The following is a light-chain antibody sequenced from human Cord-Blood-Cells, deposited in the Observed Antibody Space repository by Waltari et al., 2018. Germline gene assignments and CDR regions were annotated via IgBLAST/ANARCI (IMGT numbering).Light chain of an antibody. V-gene: IGKV1-5*03. Sequence: DIQMTHSPSTLSASVGDRVTITCRASHSISSWLAGYQQKPGKDPRLLIYKASRLDSGVPSRFSGSVSGTEFTLTISSLQPDDFATYDCQQYNSYSTFGQGTKVEIK. CDR3: QQYNSYST. CDR1: HSISSW. CDR2: KAS. J-gene: IGKJ1*01.